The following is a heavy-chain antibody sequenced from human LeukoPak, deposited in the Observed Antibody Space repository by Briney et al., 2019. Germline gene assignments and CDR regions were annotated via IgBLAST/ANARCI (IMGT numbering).Heavy chain of an antibody. Sequence: SETLSLTCTVSGGSISRYYWSWIRQPAGKGLEWIGRIYTGGTSYNPSLKSRVTMSVDTSKNQFSLKLSSVTAADTAAYYCARSPGAHSDYWGQGTLVTVSS. J-gene: IGHJ4*02. CDR2: IYTGGT. V-gene: IGHV4-4*07. CDR1: GGSISRYY. CDR3: ARSPGAHSDY.